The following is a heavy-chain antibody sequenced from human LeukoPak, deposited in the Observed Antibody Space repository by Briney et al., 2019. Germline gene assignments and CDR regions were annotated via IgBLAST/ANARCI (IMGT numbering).Heavy chain of an antibody. D-gene: IGHD6-19*01. CDR3: TTDWVQQWRNFDY. V-gene: IGHV3-30*02. CDR1: GFTFSSYG. Sequence: GGSLRLSCAASGFTFSSYGMHWVRQAPGKGLEWVAFIRYDGSNKYYADSVKGRFTISRDNSKNTLYLQMNSLKTEDTAVYYCTTDWVQQWRNFDYWGQGTLVTVSS. J-gene: IGHJ4*02. CDR2: IRYDGSNK.